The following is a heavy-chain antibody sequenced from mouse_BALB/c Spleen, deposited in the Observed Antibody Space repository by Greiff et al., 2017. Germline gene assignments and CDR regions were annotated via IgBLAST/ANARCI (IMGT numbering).Heavy chain of an antibody. J-gene: IGHJ4*01. D-gene: IGHD2-4*01. CDR2: ISDGGSYT. CDR3: ARAMITPYAMDY. V-gene: IGHV5-4*02. CDR1: GFTFSDYY. Sequence: EVKLMESGGGLVKPGGSLKLSCAASGFTFSDYYMYWVRQTPEKRLEWVATISDGGSYTYYPDSVKGRFTISRDNAKNNLYLQMSSLKSEDTAMYYCARAMITPYAMDYWGQGTSVTVSS.